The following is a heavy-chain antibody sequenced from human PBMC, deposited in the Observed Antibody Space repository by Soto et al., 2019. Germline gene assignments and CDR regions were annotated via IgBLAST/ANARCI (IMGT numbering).Heavy chain of an antibody. D-gene: IGHD3-22*01. J-gene: IGHJ4*02. V-gene: IGHV3-23*01. CDR2: IGGSGRTT. CDR3: AKSRYSDSSGDFYDY. Sequence: GGSLRLSCAASAFTFNNYAMSWVRQAPGKGLEWVSGIGGSGRTTYYADSVKGRFTISRDNSNNTLFLQMNSLRAEDTAVYYCAKSRYSDSSGDFYDYWGQGTLVTVSS. CDR1: AFTFNNYA.